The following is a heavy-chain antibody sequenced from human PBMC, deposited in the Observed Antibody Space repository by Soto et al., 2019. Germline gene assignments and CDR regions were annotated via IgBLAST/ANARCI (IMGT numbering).Heavy chain of an antibody. CDR2: IYATGTT. J-gene: IGHJ5*02. CDR1: GASISGYY. CDR3: VRDGTKTLXXXXDP. V-gene: IGHV4-4*07. Sequence: QVQLQESGPGLVKPSETLSLTCTVSGASISGYYWSWIRKSAGKGLEWIGRIYATGTTDYNPSLKSRVMMSVDTSKKQFSLRLRSVTAXXXXXXXCVRDGTKTLXXXXDPWGQG. D-gene: IGHD1-1*01.